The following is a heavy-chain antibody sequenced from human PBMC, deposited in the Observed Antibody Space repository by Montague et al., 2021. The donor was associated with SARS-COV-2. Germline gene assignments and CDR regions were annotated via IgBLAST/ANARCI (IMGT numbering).Heavy chain of an antibody. V-gene: IGHV4-39*01. CDR1: GASISTSSYY. CDR3: VRVTHPRSAWPYYMDV. J-gene: IGHJ6*03. CDR2: LNKRGNP. D-gene: IGHD4-11*01. Sequence: SETLSLTCTVSGASISTSSYYWGRTPQPPGKGLAWIGSLNKRGNPYKNPSLRSRVSIPVDTSKNQFSLNVRSVTAADTDLFYCVRVTHPRSAWPYYMDVWGTGT.